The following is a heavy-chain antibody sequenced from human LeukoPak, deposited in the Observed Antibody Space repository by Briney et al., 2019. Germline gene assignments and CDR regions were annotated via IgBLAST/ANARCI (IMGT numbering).Heavy chain of an antibody. CDR2: IWYGGSNK. CDR1: GFTFSNAW. D-gene: IGHD2-2*01. V-gene: IGHV3-30*02. J-gene: IGHJ6*03. Sequence: GGSLRLSCAASGFTFSNAWMNWVRQAPGKGLEWVAVIWYGGSNKYYADSVKGRFTISRDNSKNTLYLQMNSLRAEDTAVYYCAKGCSSTSYYYYYMDVWGKRTTVTVSS. CDR3: AKGCSSTSYYYYYMDV.